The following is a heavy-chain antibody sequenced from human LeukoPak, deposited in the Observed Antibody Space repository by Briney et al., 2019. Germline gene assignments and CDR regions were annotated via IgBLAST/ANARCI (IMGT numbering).Heavy chain of an antibody. CDR3: VRDRWPALGDF. CDR1: GFTVSYNY. D-gene: IGHD6-13*01. CDR2: VYSGGLT. V-gene: IGHV3-66*01. Sequence: PGGSLRLSCAASGFTVSYNYMSWVRQAPGKGLEWVSTVYSGGLTYYADPVKGRFTISRDNSKNTLYLQMSSLSAEDTAVYYCVRDRWPALGDFWGQGTTVTVSS. J-gene: IGHJ6*02.